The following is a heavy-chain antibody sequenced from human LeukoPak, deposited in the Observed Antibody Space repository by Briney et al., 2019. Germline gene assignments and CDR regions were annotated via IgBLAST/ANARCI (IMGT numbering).Heavy chain of an antibody. V-gene: IGHV1-2*02. CDR3: ARDNWNDVSAWFDP. Sequence: ASVKVSCKASGYTFTGYYMHWVRQAPGQGLEWMGWINPNSGGTNYAQKFQGRVTMTRDTSISTAYMELSRLRSDDTAVYYCARDNWNDVSAWFDPWGQGTLVTVSS. CDR1: GYTFTGYY. D-gene: IGHD1-20*01. CDR2: INPNSGGT. J-gene: IGHJ5*02.